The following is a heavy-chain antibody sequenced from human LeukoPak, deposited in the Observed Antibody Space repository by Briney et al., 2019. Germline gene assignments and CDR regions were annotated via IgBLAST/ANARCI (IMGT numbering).Heavy chain of an antibody. CDR2: IYYNGRT. CDR3: ARRVVVTAISYDAFDI. CDR1: GGSISSYY. V-gene: IGHV4-59*12. Sequence: PSETLSLTCTVSGGSISSYYWSWIRQPPGKGLEWIGYIYYNGRTTYNPSLSSRVTISVDTSKSRFSLKLSSVTAADTAVYYCARRVVVTAISYDAFDIWGQGTMVTVSS. J-gene: IGHJ3*02. D-gene: IGHD2-21*02.